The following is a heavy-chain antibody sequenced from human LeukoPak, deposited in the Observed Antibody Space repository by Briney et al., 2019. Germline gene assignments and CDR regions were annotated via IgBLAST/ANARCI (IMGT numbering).Heavy chain of an antibody. Sequence: GGSLRLSCAASGFTFSSYWMSWVRQAPGKGLEWVSAISGSGGSTYYADSVKGRFTISRDNSKNTLYLQMNSLRAEDTAVYYCAKSPGYCSSTSCYGSFDYWGQGTLVTVSS. J-gene: IGHJ4*02. D-gene: IGHD2-2*01. CDR1: GFTFSSYW. V-gene: IGHV3-23*01. CDR3: AKSPGYCSSTSCYGSFDY. CDR2: ISGSGGST.